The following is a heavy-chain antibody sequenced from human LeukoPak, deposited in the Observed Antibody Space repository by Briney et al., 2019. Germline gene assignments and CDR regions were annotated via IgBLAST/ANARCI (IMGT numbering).Heavy chain of an antibody. Sequence: GGSLRLSCAASGFTFSSYGMHWVRQAPGKRLEWVAFIRYDGSNKYYADSVKGRFTISRDNSKNTLYLQMNSLRAEDTAVYYCAHYGDYCRWGQGTLVTVSS. V-gene: IGHV3-30*02. CDR1: GFTFSSYG. CDR2: IRYDGSNK. J-gene: IGHJ4*02. D-gene: IGHD4-17*01. CDR3: AHYGDYCR.